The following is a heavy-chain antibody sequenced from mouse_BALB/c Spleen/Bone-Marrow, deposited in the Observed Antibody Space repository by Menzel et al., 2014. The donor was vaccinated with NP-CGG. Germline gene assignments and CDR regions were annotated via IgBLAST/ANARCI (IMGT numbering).Heavy chain of an antibody. J-gene: IGHJ3*01. CDR2: INPDSSTI. Sequence: EVKLVESGGGLVQPGGSLKLPCAASGFDFSRYWMTWVRQAPGKGLEWIGEINPDSSTINYTPSLKDKFIISRDNAKNTLYLQMRKVRSEDTALYYCAKNYYYSYAAYWGQGTLVTVSA. V-gene: IGHV4-1*02. D-gene: IGHD1-2*01. CDR3: AKNYYYSYAAY. CDR1: GFDFSRYW.